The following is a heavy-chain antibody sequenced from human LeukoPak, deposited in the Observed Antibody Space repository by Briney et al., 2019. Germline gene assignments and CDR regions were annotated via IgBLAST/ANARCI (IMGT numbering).Heavy chain of an antibody. CDR2: IYYTGST. D-gene: IGHD3-9*01. Sequence: KPSETLSLSCAVPGGSISRFFWSWIRQPPGKGLGWVGYIYYTGSTNFHSSLKSRVTISVETSKNQFSLNLSSLTAADTALYFCARTHFDSLGWFGPWGRGIQVIVSS. CDR3: ARTHFDSLGWFGP. V-gene: IGHV4-59*01. CDR1: GGSISRFF. J-gene: IGHJ5*02.